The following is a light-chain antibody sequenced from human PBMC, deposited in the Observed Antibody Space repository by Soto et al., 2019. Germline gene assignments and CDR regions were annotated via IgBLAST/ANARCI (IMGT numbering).Light chain of an antibody. CDR1: QTVSGSY. V-gene: IGKV3-20*01. CDR3: QHYGPPPWT. CDR2: DAS. Sequence: EIVLTQSAGTLSLSPGERATLSCRASQTVSGSYLAWFQQKPGQAPRLLIYDASTRAAGVPDRFSGSGSGTDFSLTINRLEPEDFAVYYCQHYGPPPWTFGQGTKVEIK. J-gene: IGKJ1*01.